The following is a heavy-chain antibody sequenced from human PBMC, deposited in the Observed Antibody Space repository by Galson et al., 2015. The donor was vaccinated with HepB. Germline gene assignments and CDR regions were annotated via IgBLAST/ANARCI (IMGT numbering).Heavy chain of an antibody. J-gene: IGHJ6*02. V-gene: IGHV1-24*01. D-gene: IGHD3-10*01. CDR2: FDPEDGET. CDR3: ATVGFTMVRGVIIRPSYYYYYGMDV. CDR1: GYTLTELS. Sequence: SVKVSCKVSGYTLTELSMHWVRQAPGKGLEWMGGFDPEDGETIYAQKFQGRVTMTEDTSTDTAYMELSSLRSEDTAVYYCATVGFTMVRGVIIRPSYYYYYGMDVWGQGTTVTVSS.